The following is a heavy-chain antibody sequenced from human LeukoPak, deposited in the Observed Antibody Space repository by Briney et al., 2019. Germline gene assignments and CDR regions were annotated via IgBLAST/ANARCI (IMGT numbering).Heavy chain of an antibody. CDR1: RFTFSSYW. J-gene: IGHJ4*02. V-gene: IGHV3-7*01. CDR3: ARDTRGIFDY. Sequence: PGGSLRLSCAASRFTFSSYWMSWVRQAPGKGLEWVANIKQDGSEIHYVDSVRGRFTISRDNAKNSLYLQMNSLRVEDTAVCYCARDTRGIFDYWGQGTLVTVSS. CDR2: IKQDGSEI. D-gene: IGHD3-10*01.